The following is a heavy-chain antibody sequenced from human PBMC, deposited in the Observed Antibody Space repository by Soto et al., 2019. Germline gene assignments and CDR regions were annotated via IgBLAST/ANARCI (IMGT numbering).Heavy chain of an antibody. Sequence: SETLSLTCSVSGGSVSSGFHYWSWIRQPPAKGLEWLGYIYCNGNTNYNPSLMGRVTMSLDTTKNQLSLKLSFVTTADTAVYYCVREGPRIAADWGQGILVTVSS. CDR2: IYCNGNT. CDR1: GGSVSSGFHY. J-gene: IGHJ1*01. V-gene: IGHV4-61*01. CDR3: VREGPRIAAD. D-gene: IGHD6-25*01.